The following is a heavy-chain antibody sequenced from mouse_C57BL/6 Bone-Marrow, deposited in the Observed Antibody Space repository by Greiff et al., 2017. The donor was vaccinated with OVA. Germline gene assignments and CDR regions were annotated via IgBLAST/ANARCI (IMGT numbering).Heavy chain of an antibody. CDR3: ESLYYYGSSHYWYFDV. J-gene: IGHJ1*03. V-gene: IGHV1-9*01. D-gene: IGHD1-1*01. Sequence: QVQLQQSGAELMKPGASVKLSCKATGYTFTGYWIEWVKQRPGNGLEWIGEIFPGSGSTNYNEKFKGKATFTADTSSNTAYMQLSSLTTEDSAIYYCESLYYYGSSHYWYFDVWGTGTTVTVSS. CDR2: IFPGSGST. CDR1: GYTFTGYW.